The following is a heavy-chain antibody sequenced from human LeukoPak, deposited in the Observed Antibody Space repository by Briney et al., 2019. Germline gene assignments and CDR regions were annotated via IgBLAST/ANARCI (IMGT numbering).Heavy chain of an antibody. D-gene: IGHD6-13*01. CDR3: VRDRGSSRFADY. CDR1: RYIFPSYY. CDR2: INPNNGGT. V-gene: IGHV1-2*02. J-gene: IGHJ4*02. Sequence: SVPVSRMASRYIFPSYYIHWLRQAPAQGLEGMGWINPNNGGTKYAQKVEGRVTMTTDTSITTAYMELSRLRSDDTAMKYGVRDRGSSRFADYWGQGTLLTVSS.